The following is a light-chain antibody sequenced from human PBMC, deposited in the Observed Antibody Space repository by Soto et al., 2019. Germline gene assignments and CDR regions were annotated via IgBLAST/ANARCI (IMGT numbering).Light chain of an antibody. CDR1: QSVSSY. CDR2: DAS. J-gene: IGKJ5*01. CDR3: QQRQYWPPIT. Sequence: VLTQSPATLSLSPGERATLSCRVSQSVSSYLAWYQQKPGQAPRLLIYDASNRATGIPARFSGSGSGTDFTLTISSLEPEDFAIYYCQQRQYWPPITFGQGTRLEIK. V-gene: IGKV3-11*01.